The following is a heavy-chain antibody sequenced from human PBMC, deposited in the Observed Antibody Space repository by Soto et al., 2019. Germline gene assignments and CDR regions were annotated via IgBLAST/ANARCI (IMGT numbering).Heavy chain of an antibody. J-gene: IGHJ6*02. CDR1: GFTFSSYW. Sequence: RLSCAASGFTFSSYWMHWVRQAPGKGLVWVSRINSDGSSTSYADSVKGRFTISRDNAKNTLYLQMNSLRAEDTAVYYCARGSDFWSGYYPYYYYCMDVWGQGTTVTVSS. CDR2: INSDGSST. CDR3: ARGSDFWSGYYPYYYYCMDV. D-gene: IGHD3-3*01. V-gene: IGHV3-74*01.